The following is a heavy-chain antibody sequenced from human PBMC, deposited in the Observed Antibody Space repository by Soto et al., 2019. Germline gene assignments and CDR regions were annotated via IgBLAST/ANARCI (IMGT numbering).Heavy chain of an antibody. D-gene: IGHD3-22*01. CDR1: GGSISSSSYY. CDR3: AGGDYYHSSGYYFYYHTMDV. V-gene: IGHV4-39*01. Sequence: SETLSLTCTVSGGSISSSSYYWGWIRQPPGKGLEWIGNAYYGGSTYYNPSLKSRVTISVETSKSQFSLKLSSVTAADTAVYYCAGGDYYHSSGYYFYYHTMDVWGQGTTVTVSS. J-gene: IGHJ6*02. CDR2: AYYGGST.